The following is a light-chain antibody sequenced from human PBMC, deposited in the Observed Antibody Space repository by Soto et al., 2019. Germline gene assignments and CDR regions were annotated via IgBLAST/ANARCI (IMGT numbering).Light chain of an antibody. CDR2: TAS. Sequence: EIQMTQSPSSLSASVGDRVTITCRASQSISNFLNWYQKKPGKAPKLLIHTASSLQSGVPSTFSGAGSGTDFTLTISSLQPEDFATYYCQQSDSLPWTFGQGTKVEIK. V-gene: IGKV1-39*01. CDR3: QQSDSLPWT. CDR1: QSISNF. J-gene: IGKJ1*01.